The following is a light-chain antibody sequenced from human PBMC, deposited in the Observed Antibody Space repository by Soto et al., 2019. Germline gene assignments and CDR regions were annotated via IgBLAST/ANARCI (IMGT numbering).Light chain of an antibody. J-gene: IGKJ3*01. CDR3: LQYNSYST. V-gene: IGKV1-5*03. Sequence: DIPMTQSPSTLSASVGDRVTITCRASQSISSWLAWYQQKPGKAPKVLIYKASSLESGVPSRFSGSGSGTEFTLTISSLQPDDFATYYCLQYNSYSTFGPGTKVDIK. CDR1: QSISSW. CDR2: KAS.